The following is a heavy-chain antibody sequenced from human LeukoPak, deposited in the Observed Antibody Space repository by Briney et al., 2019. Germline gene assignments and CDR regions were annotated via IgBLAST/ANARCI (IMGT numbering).Heavy chain of an antibody. V-gene: IGHV3-53*01. D-gene: IGHD2-2*01. CDR3: ARAQAEYCSSTSCPYYYYYMDV. J-gene: IGHJ6*03. CDR2: TYSNGRT. Sequence: GGSLRLSCAASGFTVSSNYMSWVRQAPGKGLEWVSVTYSNGRTYYADSVKGRFTISRDNAKNSLYLQMNSLRAEDTAVYYCARAQAEYCSSTSCPYYYYYMDVWGKGTTVTISS. CDR1: GFTVSSNY.